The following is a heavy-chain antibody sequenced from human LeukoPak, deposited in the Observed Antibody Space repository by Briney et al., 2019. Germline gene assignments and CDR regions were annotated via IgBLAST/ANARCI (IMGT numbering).Heavy chain of an antibody. J-gene: IGHJ4*02. CDR1: GGTFSSYA. CDR2: IIPIFGTA. V-gene: IGHV1-69*05. Sequence: ASVKVPCKASGGTFSSYAISWVRQAPGQGLEWMGRIIPIFGTANYAQKFQGRVTITTDESTSTAYMELSSLRSEDTAVYYCAVLWTQNGVVDYWGQGTLVTVSS. D-gene: IGHD2/OR15-2a*01. CDR3: AVLWTQNGVVDY.